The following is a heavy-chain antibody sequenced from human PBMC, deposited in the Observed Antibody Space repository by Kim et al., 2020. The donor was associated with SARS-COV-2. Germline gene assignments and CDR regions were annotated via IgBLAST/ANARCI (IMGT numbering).Heavy chain of an antibody. CDR1: GGSISSGGYS. Sequence: SETLSLTCAVSGGSISSGGYSWSWIRQPPGKGLEWIGYIYHSGSTYYNPSLKSRVTISVDRSKNQFSLKLSSVTAADTAVYYCASMIVVEASDAFDIWG. J-gene: IGHJ3*02. CDR3: ASMIVVEASDAFDI. CDR2: IYHSGST. V-gene: IGHV4-30-2*01. D-gene: IGHD3-22*01.